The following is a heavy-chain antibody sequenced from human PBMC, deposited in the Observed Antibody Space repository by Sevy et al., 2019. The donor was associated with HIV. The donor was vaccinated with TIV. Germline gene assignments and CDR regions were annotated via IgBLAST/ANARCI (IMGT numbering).Heavy chain of an antibody. CDR2: IWWDGSEK. Sequence: GGSLRLSCAVSGFTFRKYGMHWVRQAPGKGLEWVAVIWWDGSEKYYADSVKGRFTISRDNSEDTMYLQMRSLRADDTAVYYCVRDPQINDIAESGIIHWGQGTLVTVSS. J-gene: IGHJ4*02. CDR3: VRDPQINDIAESGIIH. CDR1: GFTFRKYG. V-gene: IGHV3-33*01. D-gene: IGHD6-13*01.